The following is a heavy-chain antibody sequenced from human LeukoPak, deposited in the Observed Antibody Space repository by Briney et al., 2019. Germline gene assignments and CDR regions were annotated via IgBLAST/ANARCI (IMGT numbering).Heavy chain of an antibody. CDR3: ASTYGSGSYYNPNFDY. J-gene: IGHJ4*02. CDR2: IYHSGST. D-gene: IGHD3-10*01. V-gene: IGHV4-4*02. CDR1: GGSISSSNW. Sequence: ASETLSLTCSVSGGSISSSNWWSWVRQPPGKGLEWIGEIYHSGSTNYNPSLKSRVTISVDKSKNQFSLKLSSVTAADTAVYYCASTYGSGSYYNPNFDYWGQGTLVTVSS.